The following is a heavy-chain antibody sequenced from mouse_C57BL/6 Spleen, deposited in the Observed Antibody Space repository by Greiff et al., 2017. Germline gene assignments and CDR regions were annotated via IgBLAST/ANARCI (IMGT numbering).Heavy chain of an antibody. D-gene: IGHD1-1*01. J-gene: IGHJ3*01. V-gene: IGHV1-64*01. Sequence: QVQLKQPGAELVKPGASVKLSCKASGYTFTSYWMHWVKQRPGQGLEWIGMIHPNSGSTNYNEKFKSKATLTVDKSSSTAYMQLSSLTSEDSAVYYCASTVELSFAYWGQGTLVTVSA. CDR3: ASTVELSFAY. CDR1: GYTFTSYW. CDR2: IHPNSGST.